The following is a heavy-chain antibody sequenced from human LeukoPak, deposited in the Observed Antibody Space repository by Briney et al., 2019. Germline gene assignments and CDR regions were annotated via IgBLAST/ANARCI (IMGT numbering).Heavy chain of an antibody. CDR3: AKATDTYYYNYMDV. Sequence: GGSLRLSCAASGFTFSSYWMNWVRQAPGKGLEWVANIKQDGSEKYYVDSVKGRFTITRDNDQNSLYLQMNSLRAEDTAVYYCAKATDTYYYNYMDVWGKGTTVTVSS. V-gene: IGHV3-7*01. J-gene: IGHJ6*03. CDR2: IKQDGSEK. D-gene: IGHD4-17*01. CDR1: GFTFSSYW.